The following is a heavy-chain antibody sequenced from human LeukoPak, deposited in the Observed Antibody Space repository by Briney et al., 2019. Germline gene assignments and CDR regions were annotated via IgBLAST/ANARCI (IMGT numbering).Heavy chain of an antibody. J-gene: IGHJ4*02. CDR2: ISGSGSGT. D-gene: IGHD3-22*01. CDR1: GFTFSSYA. Sequence: GGSLRLSCAASGFTFSSYAMNWVRQAPGRGLEWVSTISGSGSGTYYADSVKGRFTISRDNSKNTLYLQMSSLRADDTAVYYCARGGDSSGYHQYYFDYWGQGTLVTVSS. CDR3: ARGGDSSGYHQYYFDY. V-gene: IGHV3-23*01.